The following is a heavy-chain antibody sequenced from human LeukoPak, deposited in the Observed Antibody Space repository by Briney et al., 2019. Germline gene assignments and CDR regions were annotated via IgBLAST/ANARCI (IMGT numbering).Heavy chain of an antibody. J-gene: IGHJ4*02. Sequence: ASVKVSCKASGYSFTSNYIHWVRQAPGQGLEWMGMIYPRDGSTSYAQKFQGRVTVTRDTSTSTVHMELSGLRSEDTAVYYCTRDQEAFDYWGQGTLVTVSS. CDR3: TRDQEAFDY. CDR1: GYSFTSNY. V-gene: IGHV1-46*01. CDR2: IYPRDGST.